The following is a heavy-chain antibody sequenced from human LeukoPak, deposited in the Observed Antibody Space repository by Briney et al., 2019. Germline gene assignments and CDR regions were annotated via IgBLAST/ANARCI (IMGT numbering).Heavy chain of an antibody. CDR2: ISHDGNSK. Sequence: SXXASGFTFSSYXMHWXXQAXGXXXXXXAVISHDGNSKYYADSVKGRFTMSRDNSKNTLYLQMNSLRAEDTAVYYCARGRDPYYCDYWGQGTLVTVSS. V-gene: IGHV3-30-3*01. CDR1: GFTFSSYX. CDR3: ARGRDPYYCDY. J-gene: IGHJ4*02.